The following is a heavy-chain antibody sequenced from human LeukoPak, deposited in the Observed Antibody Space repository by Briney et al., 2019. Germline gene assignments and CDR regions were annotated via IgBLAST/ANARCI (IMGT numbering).Heavy chain of an antibody. J-gene: IGHJ4*02. CDR1: GGSISSYY. CDR2: IYYSGST. V-gene: IGHV4-59*12. D-gene: IGHD2-15*01. CDR3: ARAPGAALD. Sequence: SETLSLTCTVSGGSISSYYWSWIRQPPGKGLEWIGYIYYSGSTNYNPSLKSRVTVSLDTSKNQFSLKLSSVTAAGTAVYYCARAPGAALDWGQGTLVTVSS.